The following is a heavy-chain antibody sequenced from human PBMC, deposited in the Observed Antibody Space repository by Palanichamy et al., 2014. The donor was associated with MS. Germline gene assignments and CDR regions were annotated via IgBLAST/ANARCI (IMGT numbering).Heavy chain of an antibody. CDR3: VRIYCTSTDCYLDY. CDR1: GFTFSSFW. CDR2: INQGASKT. Sequence: LVESGEAWSSLGGPSRLSCAASGFTFSSFWMSWVRQAPGKGLEWVANINQGASKTYYADSVKGRFTISRDNAKNSMSLQMNSLRAEDTAVYYCVRIYCTSTDCYLDYWGQGTLVTVSS. D-gene: IGHD2-2*01. V-gene: IGHV3-7*01. J-gene: IGHJ4*02.